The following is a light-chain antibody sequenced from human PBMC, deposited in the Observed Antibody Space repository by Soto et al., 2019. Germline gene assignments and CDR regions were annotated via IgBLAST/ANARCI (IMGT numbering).Light chain of an antibody. CDR3: QQYGISPWT. Sequence: VLTLSPDNLSLSAGERATRSCRASQSVSSSYLAWYQQKPGQAPRLLIYGASSRATGIPDRFSGSGSETDFTLTISRLEPEDFAVYYCQQYGISPWTFGQGSIVDI. J-gene: IGKJ1*01. CDR1: QSVSSSY. V-gene: IGKV3-20*01. CDR2: GAS.